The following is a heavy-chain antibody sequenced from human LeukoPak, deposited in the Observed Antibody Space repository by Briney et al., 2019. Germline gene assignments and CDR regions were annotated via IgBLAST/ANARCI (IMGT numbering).Heavy chain of an antibody. Sequence: GGSLRLSCAASEFTFTSYELNWVRQAPGKGLEWVSYISSSGNTISYADSVKGRFTISRDNAKNSLYLQMNSLRAEDTAVYYCARGQSTNFDYWGLGTLVTVSS. D-gene: IGHD2-2*01. CDR3: ARGQSTNFDY. V-gene: IGHV3-48*03. J-gene: IGHJ4*02. CDR2: ISSSGNTI. CDR1: EFTFTSYE.